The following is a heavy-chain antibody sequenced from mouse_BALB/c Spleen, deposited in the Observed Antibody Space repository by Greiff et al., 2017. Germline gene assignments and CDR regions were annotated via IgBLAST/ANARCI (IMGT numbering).Heavy chain of an antibody. CDR2: ISDGGSYT. V-gene: IGHV5-4*02. CDR1: GFTFSDYY. CDR3: ARDGGMDY. D-gene: IGHD1-1*02. J-gene: IGHJ4*01. Sequence: EVQRVESGGGLVKPGGSLKLSCAASGFTFSDYYMYWVRQTPEKRLEWVATISDGGSYTYYPDSVKGRFTISRDNAKNNLYLQMSSLKSEDTAMYYCARDGGMDYWGQGTSVTVSS.